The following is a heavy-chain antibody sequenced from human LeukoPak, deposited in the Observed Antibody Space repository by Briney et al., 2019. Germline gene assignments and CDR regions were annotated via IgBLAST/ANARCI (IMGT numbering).Heavy chain of an antibody. CDR3: ARDYGGSSPFDY. D-gene: IGHD4-23*01. Sequence: GGSLRLSCAASGFTFDDYGMSWVRQVPGKGLEWVSGINWNGGSTGNADSVKGRFTISRDNAKNSLYLQMNSLRAEDTAVYYCARDYGGSSPFDYWGQGTLVTVSS. J-gene: IGHJ4*02. V-gene: IGHV3-20*04. CDR2: INWNGGST. CDR1: GFTFDDYG.